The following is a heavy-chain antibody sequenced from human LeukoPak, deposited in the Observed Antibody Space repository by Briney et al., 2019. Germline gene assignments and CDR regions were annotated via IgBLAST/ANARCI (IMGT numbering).Heavy chain of an antibody. Sequence: GGSLRLSCAASGFTFSSYSMTRGRQAPGQGLEWVSYISSSSSSIYYADSVKGRFTISRDNAKNSLYLQMNSLRAEDTAVYYCARAARIGDYFDYWGQGTLVTVSS. CDR1: GFTFSSYS. CDR2: ISSSSSSI. D-gene: IGHD5-24*01. J-gene: IGHJ4*02. V-gene: IGHV3-48*04. CDR3: ARAARIGDYFDY.